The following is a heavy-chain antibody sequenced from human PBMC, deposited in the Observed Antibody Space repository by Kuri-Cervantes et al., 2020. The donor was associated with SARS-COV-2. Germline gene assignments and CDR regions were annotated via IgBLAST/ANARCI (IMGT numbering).Heavy chain of an antibody. CDR1: GLTFSDYY. CDR3: ARHSPTLFTATHLDY. CDR2: ISSSGSTI. J-gene: IGHJ4*02. V-gene: IGHV3-11*01. D-gene: IGHD2/OR15-2a*01. Sequence: GRFLRPSCAAFGLTFSDYYMTWFRQAPGKGLGWVAYISSSGSTIYYANSVKGRFTISRDNAKNSLYLQMNSLRAEDTAVYYCARHSPTLFTATHLDYWGQGTLVTVSS.